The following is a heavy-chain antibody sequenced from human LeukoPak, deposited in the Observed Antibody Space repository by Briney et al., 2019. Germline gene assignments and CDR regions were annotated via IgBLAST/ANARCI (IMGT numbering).Heavy chain of an antibody. V-gene: IGHV1-69*04. CDR3: ARGLPGGNPLGYYYYGMDV. Sequence: GASVKVSCKASGGTFSSYAISWVRQAPGQGLEWMGRIIPILGIANYAQKFQGRVTITADKSTSTAYMELSSLRSEDTAVYYCARGLPGGNPLGYYYYGMDVWGQGTTVTVSS. J-gene: IGHJ6*02. CDR1: GGTFSSYA. D-gene: IGHD4-23*01. CDR2: IIPILGIA.